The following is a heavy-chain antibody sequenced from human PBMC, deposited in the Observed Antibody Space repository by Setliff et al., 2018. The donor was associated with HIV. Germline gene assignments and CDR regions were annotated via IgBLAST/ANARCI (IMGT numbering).Heavy chain of an antibody. CDR2: VNRDGSST. CDR1: GFTFDRFW. Sequence: GGSLRLSCAASGFTFDRFWMHWVRQAPGKGLVWVSRVNRDGSSTTYADSVKDRFTMSRDYSKNTIYLQMSSLRAEDSAVYYCAKSASWDLRGWLHWGQGTLVTVSS. CDR3: AKSASWDLRGWLH. V-gene: IGHV3-74*01. D-gene: IGHD6-19*01. J-gene: IGHJ4*02.